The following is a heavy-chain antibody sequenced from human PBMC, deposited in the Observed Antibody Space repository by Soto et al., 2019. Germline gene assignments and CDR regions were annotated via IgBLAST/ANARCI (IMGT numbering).Heavy chain of an antibody. CDR1: GGTFSSNA. Sequence: SVKVSCKASGGTFSSNAISWVRQAPGQGLEWMGGITPIFGTANYAQKFQGRVTITADESTSTAYMELSSLRSEDTAVYYCARDPPYDSSGYYYYGMDVWGQGTTVTVSS. V-gene: IGHV1-69*13. D-gene: IGHD3-22*01. J-gene: IGHJ6*02. CDR3: ARDPPYDSSGYYYYGMDV. CDR2: ITPIFGTA.